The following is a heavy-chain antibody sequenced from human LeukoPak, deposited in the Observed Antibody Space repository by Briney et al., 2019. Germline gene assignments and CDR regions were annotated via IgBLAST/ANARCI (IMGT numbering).Heavy chain of an antibody. CDR3: ARDQSRNTNAFDI. CDR2: IKQDGSEK. CDR1: GFTFSSYW. V-gene: IGHV3-7*01. D-gene: IGHD1/OR15-1a*01. Sequence: GGSLRLSCAASGFTFSSYWMSWVRQAPGKGLEWVANIKQDGSEKYYVDSVKGRFTISRDNAKNTLYLQMNSLRAEDTAVYYCARDQSRNTNAFDIWGQGTMVTVSS. J-gene: IGHJ3*02.